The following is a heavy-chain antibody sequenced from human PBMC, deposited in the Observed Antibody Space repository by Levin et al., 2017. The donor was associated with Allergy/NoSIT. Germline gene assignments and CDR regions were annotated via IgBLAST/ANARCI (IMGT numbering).Heavy chain of an antibody. CDR2: IYTSGTT. D-gene: IGHD6-13*01. CDR3: ATGSGYSSSADY. Sequence: SQTLSLTCTVSGGSISSYYWSWIRQPAGKGLEWIGRIYTSGTTNYNPSLKSRVTMSVDTSKNQFSLKLNSVTAADTAMYYCATGSGYSSSADYWGQGTLVTVSS. V-gene: IGHV4-4*07. J-gene: IGHJ4*02. CDR1: GGSISSYY.